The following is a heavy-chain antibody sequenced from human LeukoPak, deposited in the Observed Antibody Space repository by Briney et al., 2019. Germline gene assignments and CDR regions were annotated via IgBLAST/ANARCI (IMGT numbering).Heavy chain of an antibody. CDR2: MYYSGRT. CDR1: GGPIRSYY. D-gene: IGHD6-19*01. J-gene: IGHJ3*02. Sequence: PSETLSLTCTVSGGPIRSYYWNWIRQPPGRGLEWIGYMYYSGRTNYDPSLKSRVTISVDTSKSQFSLKLNSVTAADTAVYYCARVRSIAVVGDAFDIWGQGTMVTVSS. V-gene: IGHV4-59*01. CDR3: ARVRSIAVVGDAFDI.